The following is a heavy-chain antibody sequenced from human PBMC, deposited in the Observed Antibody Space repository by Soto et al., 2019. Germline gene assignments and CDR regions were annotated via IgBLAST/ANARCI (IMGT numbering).Heavy chain of an antibody. Sequence: GASVKVSCKASGGTFSSYAISWVRQAPGQGLEWMGGIIPIFGTANYAQKFQGRVTITADESTSTAYMELSSLRSEDTAVYYCARARITGNPYYYYYYGMDVWGQGTTVTVSS. CDR3: ARARITGNPYYYYYYGMDV. V-gene: IGHV1-69*13. J-gene: IGHJ6*02. D-gene: IGHD1-20*01. CDR1: GGTFSSYA. CDR2: IIPIFGTA.